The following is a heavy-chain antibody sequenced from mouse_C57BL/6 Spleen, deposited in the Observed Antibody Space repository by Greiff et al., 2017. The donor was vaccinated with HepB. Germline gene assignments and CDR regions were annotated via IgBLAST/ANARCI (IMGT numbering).Heavy chain of an antibody. V-gene: IGHV1-64*01. Sequence: QVQLQQPGAELVKPGASVKLSCKASGYTFTSYWMHWVKQRPGQGLEWIGMIHPNSGSNNYNEKFKSKATLTVDKSSSTAYMQLSSLTSEDSAVYYCARRAYYSNYGYAMDYWGQGTSVTVSS. CDR1: GYTFTSYW. J-gene: IGHJ4*01. CDR2: IHPNSGSN. CDR3: ARRAYYSNYGYAMDY. D-gene: IGHD2-5*01.